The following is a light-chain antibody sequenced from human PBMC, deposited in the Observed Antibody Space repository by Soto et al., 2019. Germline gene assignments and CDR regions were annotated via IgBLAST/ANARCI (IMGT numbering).Light chain of an antibody. CDR2: DAS. J-gene: IGKJ5*01. V-gene: IGKV3-11*01. CDR3: QQRSSWPSIT. Sequence: EIVLTQSPATLSLSPGERANLSCRASQSVSSYLAWYQQKPGQAPRLLIYDASNRATGIPARFSGSGSGTDFTLTISSLDPEDFAVYYCQQRSSWPSITFGQGTRLEIK. CDR1: QSVSSY.